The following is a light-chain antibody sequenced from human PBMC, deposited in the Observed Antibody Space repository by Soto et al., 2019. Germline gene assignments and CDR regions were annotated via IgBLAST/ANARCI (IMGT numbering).Light chain of an antibody. J-gene: IGKJ4*01. V-gene: IGKV3-15*01. Sequence: ETVMTQSPATLFVSPGETATLSCRASQSVSIDLAWYQQQPGQAPRVLIYGAFTRATGIPARFSGSASGTEFTLTITSLQSEDFAVYYCQQYNNWPLTFGGGTKVEIK. CDR3: QQYNNWPLT. CDR1: QSVSID. CDR2: GAF.